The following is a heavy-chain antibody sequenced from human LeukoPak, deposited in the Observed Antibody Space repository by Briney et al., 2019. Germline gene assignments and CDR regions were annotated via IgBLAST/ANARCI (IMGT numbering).Heavy chain of an antibody. D-gene: IGHD4-17*01. CDR3: ARATAYGDYDGTDAFDI. Sequence: GGSLRLSCAASGFTVSSNYMSWVRQAPGKGLEWVSVIYSGGSTYYADSVKGRFTISRDNAKNSLYLQMNSLRAEDTAVYYCARATAYGDYDGTDAFDIWGQGTMVTVSS. CDR1: GFTVSSNY. CDR2: IYSGGST. J-gene: IGHJ3*02. V-gene: IGHV3-53*01.